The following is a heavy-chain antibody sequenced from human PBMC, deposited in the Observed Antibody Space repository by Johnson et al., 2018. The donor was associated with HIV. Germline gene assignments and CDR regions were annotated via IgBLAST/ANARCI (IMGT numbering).Heavy chain of an antibody. D-gene: IGHD1-7*01. V-gene: IGHV3-7*01. Sequence: LQLVESGGGLVQPGGSLRLSCTASGFTFSDFRMSWVRQAPGRGLEWVATINVDGRENYYADSVKGGFTISRDNSKNTLYLQMKSLRADDTAVFYCATVGRLTATAQSAFDIWGQGTMVMVSS. J-gene: IGHJ3*02. CDR1: GFTFSDFR. CDR2: INVDGREN. CDR3: ATVGRLTATAQSAFDI.